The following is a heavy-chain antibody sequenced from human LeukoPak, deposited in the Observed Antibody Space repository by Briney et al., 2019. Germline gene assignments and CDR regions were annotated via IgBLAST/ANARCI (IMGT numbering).Heavy chain of an antibody. D-gene: IGHD5-18*01. CDR2: INPSGGST. CDR1: GYTFTSYY. V-gene: IGHV1-46*01. J-gene: IGHJ4*02. CDR3: ASWDTAMVSSTQLNY. Sequence: ASVKVSCKASGYTFTSYYMHWVRQAPGQGLEWMGIINPSGGSTNYAQKFQGRVTITTDESTSTAYMELSSLRSEDTTVYYCASWDTAMVSSTQLNYWGQGTLVTVSS.